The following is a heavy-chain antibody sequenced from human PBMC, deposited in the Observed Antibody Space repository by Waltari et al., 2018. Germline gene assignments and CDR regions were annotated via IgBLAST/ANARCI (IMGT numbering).Heavy chain of an antibody. Sequence: EVQLVESGGGLVQPGRSLRLSCAASGFTFDDYAMHWVRQAPGKGLEWVSGISWNSGSIGYADSVKGRFTISRDNAKNSLYLQMNSLRAEDTALYYCAGGLVGAFDIWGQGTMVTVSS. J-gene: IGHJ3*02. CDR3: AGGLVGAFDI. CDR2: ISWNSGSI. D-gene: IGHD3-10*01. V-gene: IGHV3-9*01. CDR1: GFTFDDYA.